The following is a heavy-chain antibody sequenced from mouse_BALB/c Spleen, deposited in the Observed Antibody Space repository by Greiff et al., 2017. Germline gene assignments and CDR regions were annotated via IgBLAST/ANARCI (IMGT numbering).Heavy chain of an antibody. J-gene: IGHJ4*01. CDR1: GFTFSSYG. V-gene: IGHV5-6-3*01. Sequence: EVKVVESGGGLVQPGGSLKLSCAASGFTFSSYGMSWVRQTPDKRLELVATINSNGGSTYYPDSVKGRFTISRDNAKNTLYLQMSSLKSEDTAMYYCARSGEVYAMDYWGQGTSVTVSS. CDR2: INSNGGST. CDR3: ARSGEVYAMDY.